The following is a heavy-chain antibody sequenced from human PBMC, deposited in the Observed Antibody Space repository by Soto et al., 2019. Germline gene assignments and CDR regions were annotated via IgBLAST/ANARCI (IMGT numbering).Heavy chain of an antibody. CDR2: INPSGGST. J-gene: IGHJ4*02. D-gene: IGHD2-15*01. CDR1: GYTFTSYF. Sequence: QVQLVQSGAEVKKPGASVKVSCKASGYTFTSYFMHWVRQAPGQGLEWMGIINPSGGSTSYAQKFQRIVTMTRDTSTSTVYMELSSLRSEDTAVYYCARQYCSGGSCYTLDYWGQGTLVTVSS. V-gene: IGHV1-46*01. CDR3: ARQYCSGGSCYTLDY.